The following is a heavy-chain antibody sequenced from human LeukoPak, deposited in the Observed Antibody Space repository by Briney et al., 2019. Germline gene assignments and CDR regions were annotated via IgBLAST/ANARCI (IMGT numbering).Heavy chain of an antibody. J-gene: IGHJ6*04. CDR1: GFTFSGSA. V-gene: IGHV3-73*01. Sequence: GGSLRLSCAASGFTFSGSAMHWVRQASWKGLEWVGRIRSKANSYATAYAASVKGRFTISRDDSKNTAYLQMNSLKPEDTAVYYCTRYCSSTSCYRSRAMDVWGKGTTVTVSS. CDR2: IRSKANSYAT. D-gene: IGHD2-2*02. CDR3: TRYCSSTSCYRSRAMDV.